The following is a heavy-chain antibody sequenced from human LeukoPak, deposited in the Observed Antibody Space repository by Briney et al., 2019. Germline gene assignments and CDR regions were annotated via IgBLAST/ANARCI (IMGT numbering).Heavy chain of an antibody. CDR3: ATADGSGY. CDR2: INSEGSFT. CDR1: GFTFSSYW. D-gene: IGHD3-10*01. J-gene: IGHJ4*02. Sequence: GGSLRLSCAASGFTFSSYWMHWVRQAPGKGLVWVSRINSEGSFTNYADSVKGRFTISRDNAKNTLYLQMSSLRAEDTAVYYCATADGSGYWGQGTLVTVSS. V-gene: IGHV3-74*01.